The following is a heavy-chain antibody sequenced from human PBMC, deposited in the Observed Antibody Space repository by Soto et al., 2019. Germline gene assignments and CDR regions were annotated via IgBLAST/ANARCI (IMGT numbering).Heavy chain of an antibody. CDR1: GYSFAGCW. V-gene: IGHV5-10-1*01. D-gene: IGHD3-22*01. CDR3: ARQIYDSDTGPNFQYYFDS. CDR2: IDPSDSQT. Sequence: HGESLKSSCKGAGYSFAGCWITWVRQKPGKGLEWMGRIDPSDSQTYYSPSFRGHVTISVTKSITTVFLQWSSLRASDTAMYYCARQIYDSDTGPNFQYYFDSWVQGTPVTLS. J-gene: IGHJ4*02.